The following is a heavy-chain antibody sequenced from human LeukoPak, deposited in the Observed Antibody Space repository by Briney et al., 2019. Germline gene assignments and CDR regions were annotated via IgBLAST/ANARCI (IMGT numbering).Heavy chain of an antibody. V-gene: IGHV4-34*01. Sequence: EMNXXGSTNYNPSLKSRVTISVDTSKNHFSLKLSSVTAADTAVYYCARHYDYVWGSYLYTSSYFDYWGQGTLVTVSS. J-gene: IGHJ4*02. CDR2: MNXXGST. CDR3: ARHYDYVWGSYLYTSSYFDY. D-gene: IGHD3-16*02.